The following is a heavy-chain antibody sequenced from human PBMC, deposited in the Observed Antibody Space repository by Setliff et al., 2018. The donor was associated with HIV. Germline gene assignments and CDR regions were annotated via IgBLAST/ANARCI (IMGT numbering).Heavy chain of an antibody. CDR3: ARHRHTAAGTLDAFDI. V-gene: IGHV5-51*01. D-gene: IGHD6-13*01. J-gene: IGHJ3*02. CDR2: IYPGDSDT. Sequence: PGESLKISCKGSGYYFTSYWIGWVRQMPGKGLEWMGIIYPGDSDTRISPSFQGQVTISADKSISTAYLQWSTLKASDTAIYYCARHRHTAAGTLDAFDIWGQGTVVTVSS. CDR1: GYYFTSYW.